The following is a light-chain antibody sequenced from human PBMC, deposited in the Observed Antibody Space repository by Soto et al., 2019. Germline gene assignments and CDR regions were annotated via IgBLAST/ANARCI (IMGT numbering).Light chain of an antibody. CDR3: AAWDDSLSGVV. CDR2: RNN. Sequence: QLVLTQPPSASGTPGQRVTISCSGSSSNIGSNYVYWYQQLPGTAPKLLIYRNNQRPSGVPDRFSGSKSGTSASLAISALRSEDETDYYCAAWDDSLSGVVFGGGTKLTVL. CDR1: SSNIGSNY. J-gene: IGLJ2*01. V-gene: IGLV1-47*01.